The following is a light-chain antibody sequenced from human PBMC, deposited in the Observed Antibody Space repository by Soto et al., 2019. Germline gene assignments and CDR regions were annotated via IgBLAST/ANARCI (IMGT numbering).Light chain of an antibody. V-gene: IGLV1-40*01. Sequence: QSVMTQPPSVTGAPGQRVTISCTGSNSNIGAGYDVHWYQQLPGTAPNLLIYANSNRPSGVPDRFSGSKSGTSASLAITGLQAEDEAHYYCQSYDSSLSAYVFATGTKLTVL. CDR1: NSNIGAGYD. CDR3: QSYDSSLSAYV. J-gene: IGLJ1*01. CDR2: ANS.